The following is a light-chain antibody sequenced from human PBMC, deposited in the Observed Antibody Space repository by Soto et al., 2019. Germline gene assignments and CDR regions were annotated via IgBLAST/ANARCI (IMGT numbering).Light chain of an antibody. V-gene: IGKV3-20*01. CDR3: QQYGRLPLS. Sequence: EILLTQSPGTLSLSPGDRATLSCRASQSLSNSFLAWYQQKPGQTPRLLISGASIRATDIPDRFSGSGSGTYFTLTISRLEHEDFAVYFCQQYGRLPLSFGGGTKVEIK. J-gene: IGKJ4*01. CDR2: GAS. CDR1: QSLSNSF.